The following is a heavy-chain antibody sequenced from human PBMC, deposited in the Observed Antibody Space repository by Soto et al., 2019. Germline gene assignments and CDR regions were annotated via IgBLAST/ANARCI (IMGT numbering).Heavy chain of an antibody. Sequence: GSLRLSCAASGFTFSDYYMSWIRQAPGKGLEWVSYISSSSSYTNYADSVKGRFTISRDNAKNSLYLQMNSLRAEDTAVYYCARVGFAAAGYTGGTFDYWGQGTLVTVSS. J-gene: IGHJ4*02. CDR2: ISSSSSYT. CDR1: GFTFSDYY. D-gene: IGHD6-13*01. CDR3: ARVGFAAAGYTGGTFDY. V-gene: IGHV3-11*06.